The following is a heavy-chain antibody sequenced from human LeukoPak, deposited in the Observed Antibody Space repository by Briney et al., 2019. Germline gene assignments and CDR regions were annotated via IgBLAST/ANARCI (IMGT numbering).Heavy chain of an antibody. J-gene: IGHJ4*02. Sequence: SETLSLTCTVSGGSISSGTYYWSWIRQPAGKGLEWIGRNSPSGSTNYNPSLKSRVTMSVDTSKNQFSLKLSSVTAADTAVYYCARGSDYYDSSGYYETIEDWGQGTLVTVSS. V-gene: IGHV4-61*02. CDR1: GGSISSGTYY. CDR3: ARGSDYYDSSGYYETIED. CDR2: NSPSGST. D-gene: IGHD3-22*01.